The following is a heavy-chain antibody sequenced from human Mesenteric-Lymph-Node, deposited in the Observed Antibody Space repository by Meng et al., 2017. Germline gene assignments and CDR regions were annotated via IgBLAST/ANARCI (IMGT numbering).Heavy chain of an antibody. V-gene: IGHV6-1*01. J-gene: IGHJ2*01. CDR2: TYYRSKWYN. CDR1: GDSVSYNIAA. Sequence: ERLPQMCRSLVTPSHTPSLPCAISGDSVSYNIAAWHWIRQSPSRGLEWLGRTYYRSKWYNDYAESVKSRITINPDTSKNQIFLHLKSVTPEDTAVYYCVRDVNLDWYFDLWGRGTLVTVSS. CDR3: VRDVNLDWYFDL.